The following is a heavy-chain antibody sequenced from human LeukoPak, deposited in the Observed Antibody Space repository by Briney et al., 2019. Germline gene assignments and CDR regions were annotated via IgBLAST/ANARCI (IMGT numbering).Heavy chain of an antibody. CDR3: ARHRGDYYDSSGSSSGY. CDR1: GGSISSGGYY. J-gene: IGHJ4*02. Sequence: SETLSLTCTVSGGSISSGGYYWSWIRQPPGKGLEWIGYIYHSGSTYYNPSHKSRVTISVDRSKNQFSLKLSSVTAADTAVYYCARHRGDYYDSSGSSSGYWGQGTLVTVSS. V-gene: IGHV4-30-2*01. CDR2: IYHSGST. D-gene: IGHD3-22*01.